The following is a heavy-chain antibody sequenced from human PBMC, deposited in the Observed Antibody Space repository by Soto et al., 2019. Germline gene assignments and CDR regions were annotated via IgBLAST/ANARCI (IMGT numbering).Heavy chain of an antibody. Sequence: SETLSLTCTVSGGSISSYYWSRIRQPPGKGLEWIGYIYYSGSTYYNPSLKSRVTISVDTSKNQFSLKLSSVTAADTAVYYCARDSITIFGFDPWGQGTLVTVSS. CDR3: ARDSITIFGFDP. CDR1: GGSISSYY. D-gene: IGHD3-3*01. CDR2: IYYSGST. J-gene: IGHJ5*02. V-gene: IGHV4-30-4*08.